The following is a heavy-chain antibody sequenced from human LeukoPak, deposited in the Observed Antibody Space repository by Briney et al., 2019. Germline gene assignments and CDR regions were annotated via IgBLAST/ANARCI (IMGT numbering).Heavy chain of an antibody. CDR2: VYNSGGT. CDR3: ARYEYARSDNTGLRYFHH. J-gene: IGHJ1*01. Sequence: SSETLSLTCTVSGDSISSGAYAWTWIRQSPGKGLEWIGYVYNSGGTHYNSSLKSRLSISADMSQNKFSLNLSSVTAADTAVYYCARYEYARSDNTGLRYFHHWGQGTLVTVSS. CDR1: GDSISSGAYA. D-gene: IGHD3-16*01. V-gene: IGHV4-30-4*01.